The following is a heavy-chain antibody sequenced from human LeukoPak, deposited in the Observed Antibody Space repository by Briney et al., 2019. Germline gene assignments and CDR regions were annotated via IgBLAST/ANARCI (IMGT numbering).Heavy chain of an antibody. D-gene: IGHD1-26*01. V-gene: IGHV3-30*02. CDR3: AKGTRYSGSAHRDY. CDR2: IRYDGSNK. J-gene: IGHJ4*02. CDR1: GFTFSSYG. Sequence: GGSLRLSCAASGFTFSSYGMHWVRQAPGKGLEWVAFIRYDGSNKYYADSVKGRFTISRDNSKNTLYLQMNSLRAEDTAVYYCAKGTRYSGSAHRDYWGQGTLVTVSS.